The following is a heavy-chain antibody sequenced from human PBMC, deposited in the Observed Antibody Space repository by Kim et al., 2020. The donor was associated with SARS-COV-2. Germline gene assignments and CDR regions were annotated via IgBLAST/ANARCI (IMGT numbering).Heavy chain of an antibody. V-gene: IGHV1-2*02. Sequence: AQKFQGRVTMTRDTSISTAYMELSRLRSDDTAVYYCARDLGVPAAGWFDPWGQGTLVTVSS. CDR3: ARDLGVPAAGWFDP. D-gene: IGHD2-2*01. J-gene: IGHJ5*02.